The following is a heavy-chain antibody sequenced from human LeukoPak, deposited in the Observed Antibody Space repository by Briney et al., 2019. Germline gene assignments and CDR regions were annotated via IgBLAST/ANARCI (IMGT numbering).Heavy chain of an antibody. CDR1: GGSFSGYY. CDR2: INHSGST. J-gene: IGHJ4*02. D-gene: IGHD1-1*01. CDR3: AGNLYNWNDGSRTNFDY. V-gene: IGHV4-34*01. Sequence: SETLSLTCAVYGGSFSGYYWSWVRQPPGKGLEWIGEINHSGSTNYNPSLTSRVTISVDTSKNQFSLKLSSVTAADTAVYYCAGNLYNWNDGSRTNFDYWGQGTLVTVSS.